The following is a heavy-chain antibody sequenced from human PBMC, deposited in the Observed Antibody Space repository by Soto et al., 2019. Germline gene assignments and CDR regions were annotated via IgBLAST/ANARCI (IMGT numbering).Heavy chain of an antibody. D-gene: IGHD3-3*01. J-gene: IGHJ3*02. CDR3: TRRRFDFCNPSHKDAFDI. CDR1: AFTFSGSA. V-gene: IGHV3-73*01. CDR2: LRSTANSYET. Sequence: GGSRRLSCAASAFTFSGSAMHWVRQASGKGVAWVGRLRSTANSYETAYAAAVRGSFTIYRDDSKNTAYLQMNSLKTEDTAVYYCTRRRFDFCNPSHKDAFDIWGEGTMVTVSS.